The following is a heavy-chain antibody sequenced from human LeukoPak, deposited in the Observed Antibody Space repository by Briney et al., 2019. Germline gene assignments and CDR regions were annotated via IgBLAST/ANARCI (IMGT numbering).Heavy chain of an antibody. Sequence: PGGSLRLSCAASGFTFSNYALAWVRQAPGKGLEWVSISGVYNTYYADSVKGRFTISRDNSENALYLQMSSLRVEDTAVYYCAKDKWLDSWGQGTLVTVSS. CDR2: ISGVYNT. V-gene: IGHV3-23*01. CDR3: AKDKWLDS. D-gene: IGHD6-19*01. J-gene: IGHJ5*02. CDR1: GFTFSNYA.